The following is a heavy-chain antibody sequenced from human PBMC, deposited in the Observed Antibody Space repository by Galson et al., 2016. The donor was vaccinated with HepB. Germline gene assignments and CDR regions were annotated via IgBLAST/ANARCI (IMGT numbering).Heavy chain of an antibody. Sequence: SETLSLTCAVYGGSFSGYYWCWIRQPPGKGLEWIGEINHNGSTNYSPSLKSRVIISVDTSRNQFSLKLSSVTAADTAVYYCARARGFRYCSGTSCPEGNWFDPWGQGTLVTVSS. D-gene: IGHD2-15*01. J-gene: IGHJ5*02. CDR3: ARARGFRYCSGTSCPEGNWFDP. V-gene: IGHV4-34*01. CDR1: GGSFSGYY. CDR2: INHNGST.